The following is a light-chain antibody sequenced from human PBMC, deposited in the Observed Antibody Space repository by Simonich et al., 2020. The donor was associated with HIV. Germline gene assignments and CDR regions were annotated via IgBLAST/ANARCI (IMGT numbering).Light chain of an antibody. J-gene: IGKJ1*01. CDR2: AAP. CDR1: QDIRKD. Sequence: AIQMTKSPSSLSASVGHRVTITCRASQDIRKDLGWYQQKPGKAPELLIYAAPPLQSGVPTRFSGSGSGPDFTLTISCLQSEDFATYYCQQYYSFPRTFGQGTKVEIK. CDR3: QQYYSFPRT. V-gene: IGKV1-6*01.